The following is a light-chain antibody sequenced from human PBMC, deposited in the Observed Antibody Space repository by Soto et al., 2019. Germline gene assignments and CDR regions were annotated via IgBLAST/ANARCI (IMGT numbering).Light chain of an antibody. CDR3: QQYANWALT. CDR1: QSVGTN. V-gene: IGKV3-15*01. Sequence: VVMTQSPATVSVSPGERTSLSCRASQSVGTNLGWYQQKPGQAPRLLISKTSTRATGVPARFSGSGSGTEFTLSISSLQSEDIAVYYCQQYANWALTFGGGTKVDIK. J-gene: IGKJ4*01. CDR2: KTS.